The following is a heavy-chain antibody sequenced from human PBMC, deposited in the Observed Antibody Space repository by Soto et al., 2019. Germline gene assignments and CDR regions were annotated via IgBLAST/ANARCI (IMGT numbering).Heavy chain of an antibody. J-gene: IGHJ6*02. V-gene: IGHV3-33*01. CDR2: LWAGGNIR. CDR3: ARDAQHLANYGMDV. CDR1: GFSFSSHG. Sequence: QVQLVESGGNVVQPGRSLRLSCAASGFSFSSHGMHWVRQAPGKGLEWVAHLWAGGNIRYYAYSVKGRFTISSVHSKNALYLQMDSLGAEDTAVYYCARDAQHLANYGMDVWGQGTTVTVSS. D-gene: IGHD3-3*02.